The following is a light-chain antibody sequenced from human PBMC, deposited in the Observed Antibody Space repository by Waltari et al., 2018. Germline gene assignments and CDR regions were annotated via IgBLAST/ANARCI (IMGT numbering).Light chain of an antibody. CDR3: QQGYNTPWT. CDR2: AAS. J-gene: IGKJ1*01. CDR1: QGISSW. Sequence: DIQMTQSPSSLSASVGDKVTITCRASQGISSWLAWYQQKPGKAPKLLIYAASSLQSGVPSRFSGSGSGTDYTLTTSSLQPEDFATYYCQQGYNTPWTFGQGTKVEIK. V-gene: IGKV1-12*01.